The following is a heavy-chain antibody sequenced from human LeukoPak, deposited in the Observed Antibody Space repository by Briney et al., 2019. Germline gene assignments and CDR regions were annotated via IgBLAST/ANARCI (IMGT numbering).Heavy chain of an antibody. CDR2: ISSSSSYI. CDR3: ARDRPEGMVRGEFQIIYFDY. V-gene: IGHV3-21*01. D-gene: IGHD3-10*01. CDR1: GFTFSSYS. Sequence: PGGSLRLSCAASGFTFSSYSMNWVRQAPGKGLEWVSSISSSSSYIYYADSVKGRFTISRDNAKNSLYLQMNSLRAEDTAVYYCARDRPEGMVRGEFQIIYFDYWGQGTLVTVSS. J-gene: IGHJ4*02.